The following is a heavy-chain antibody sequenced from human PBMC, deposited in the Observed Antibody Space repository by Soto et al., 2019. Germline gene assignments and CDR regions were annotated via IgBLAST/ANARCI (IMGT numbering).Heavy chain of an antibody. D-gene: IGHD5-12*01. V-gene: IGHV3-30*18. J-gene: IGHJ4*02. CDR2: ISNDGSNK. Sequence: GGSLRLSCAASGFTFSSYGMHWVRQAPGKGLEWVAVISNDGSNKYYADSVKGRFTISRDNSKNTLYLQMNSLRAEDTAVYYCAKSGSRGYSGYDRFDYWGQGTLVTVSS. CDR1: GFTFSSYG. CDR3: AKSGSRGYSGYDRFDY.